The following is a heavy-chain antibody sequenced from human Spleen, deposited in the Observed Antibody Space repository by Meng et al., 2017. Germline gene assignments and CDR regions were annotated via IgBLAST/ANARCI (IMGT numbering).Heavy chain of an antibody. J-gene: IGHJ4*02. Sequence: SETLSLTCAVSGYSISSGYYWGWIRQPPGKGLEWIGSIYHSGSTYYNPSLKSRVTISVDTSKNQFSLKLSSVTAADTAVYYCARDVREGNSGYVTHSDKWGQGTLVTVSS. V-gene: IGHV4-38-2*02. CDR2: IYHSGST. CDR3: ARDVREGNSGYVTHSDK. CDR1: GYSISSGYY. D-gene: IGHD5-12*01.